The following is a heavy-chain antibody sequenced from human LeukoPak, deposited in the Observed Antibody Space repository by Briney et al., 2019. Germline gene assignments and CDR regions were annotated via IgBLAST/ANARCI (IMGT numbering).Heavy chain of an antibody. CDR2: ISYDGRNI. CDR3: AGSTSAWYSGFHY. J-gene: IGHJ4*02. CDR1: GFTFSNYA. D-gene: IGHD6-19*01. Sequence: PGGSLRLSCAASGFTFSNYAMSWVRQAPGKGLEWVAVISYDGRNIYYADSVKGRFTISRDNSKNTLYLQLNSLRAEDTAVYYCAGSTSAWYSGFHYWGQGTLVTVSS. V-gene: IGHV3-30*04.